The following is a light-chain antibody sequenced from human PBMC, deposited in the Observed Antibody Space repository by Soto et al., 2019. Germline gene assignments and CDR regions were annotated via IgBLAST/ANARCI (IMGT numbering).Light chain of an antibody. V-gene: IGKV1-5*01. J-gene: IGKJ1*01. Sequence: DVQMTQSPSTVSASLGDRVTITCRASQNVDDSLAWYQQRPGKAPKLLIYDASSLESGVPSRFSGSGSGTEFTLTISSLQPDDFATYYCQKYNSYLWTFGQGTKVEIK. CDR2: DAS. CDR3: QKYNSYLWT. CDR1: QNVDDS.